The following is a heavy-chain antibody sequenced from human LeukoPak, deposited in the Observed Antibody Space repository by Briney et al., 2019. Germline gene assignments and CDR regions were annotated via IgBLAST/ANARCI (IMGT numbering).Heavy chain of an antibody. V-gene: IGHV4-38-2*01. D-gene: IGHD6-6*01. CDR3: ARANEYSSSVPFDY. Sequence: SETLSLTCAVSGYSTSSAYYWGWIRQPPGKGLEWIGSIYHRGSTYYSPSLKSRVTISVDTSKNQFSLKLSSVTAADTAAYYCARANEYSSSVPFDYWGQGTLVTVSS. J-gene: IGHJ4*02. CDR1: GYSTSSAYY. CDR2: IYHRGST.